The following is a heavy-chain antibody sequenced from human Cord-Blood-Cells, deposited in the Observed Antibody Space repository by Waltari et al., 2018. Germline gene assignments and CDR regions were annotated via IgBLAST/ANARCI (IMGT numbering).Heavy chain of an antibody. CDR2: INPNSGGT. Sequence: QVQLVQSGAEVKKPGASEQVSCTASGYTFTGYYLPGVRPAPGQGLEWMGWINPNSGGTNYAQKFQDRVTMTRDTSISTAYMELSRLRSDDTAVYYCARFMTTVVTDAFDIWGQGTMVTVSS. V-gene: IGHV1-2*02. J-gene: IGHJ3*02. CDR1: GYTFTGYY. CDR3: ARFMTTVVTDAFDI. D-gene: IGHD4-17*01.